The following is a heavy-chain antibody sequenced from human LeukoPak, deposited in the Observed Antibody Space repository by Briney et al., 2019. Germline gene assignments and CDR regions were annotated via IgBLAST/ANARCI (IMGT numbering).Heavy chain of an antibody. Sequence: SETLSLTCTVAGGSTSSSSYYWGWIRQPPGKGLAWIGSIYFSGSTYYNPSLKSRVTISVDTSKNQYSLKLSSVTAADTAVYYCARLVYSGSYYVDYWGQGTLVTVSS. CDR2: IYFSGST. J-gene: IGHJ4*02. CDR3: ARLVYSGSYYVDY. CDR1: GGSTSSSSYY. V-gene: IGHV4-39*01. D-gene: IGHD1-26*01.